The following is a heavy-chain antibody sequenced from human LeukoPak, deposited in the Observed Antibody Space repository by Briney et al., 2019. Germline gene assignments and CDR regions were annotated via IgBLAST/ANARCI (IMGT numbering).Heavy chain of an antibody. V-gene: IGHV3-30*02. D-gene: IGHD3-10*01. CDR1: GFTFSSHG. Sequence: GGSLRLSCAASGFTFSSHGMHWVRQAPGKGLEWVSFIRYDGSNEYYADSVKGRFTISRDNSKNTLYLLMNSLRAEDTAVYYCAKDQEVLLWFGELSYWGQGTLVTVSS. J-gene: IGHJ4*02. CDR3: AKDQEVLLWFGELSY. CDR2: IRYDGSNE.